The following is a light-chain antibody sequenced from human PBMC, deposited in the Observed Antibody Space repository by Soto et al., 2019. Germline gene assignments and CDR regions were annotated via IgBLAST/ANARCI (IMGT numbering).Light chain of an antibody. CDR1: HSGSSS. CDR3: HQYNTAPRS. Sequence: IVFTQSPATLSLTPGERATVSCRASHSGSSSLPWYQQKPGQPPRHLISEASNRATGIPARFSGSGSGTECTLAISSLQAEDCAVYYCHQYNTAPRSFGGGTKVDIK. J-gene: IGKJ4*01. CDR2: EAS. V-gene: IGKV3-11*01.